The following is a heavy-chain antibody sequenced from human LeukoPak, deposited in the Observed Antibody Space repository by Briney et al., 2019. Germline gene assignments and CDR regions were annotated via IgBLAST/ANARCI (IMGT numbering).Heavy chain of an antibody. Sequence: GGSLRLSCAASGFTFSTYDMYWVRQAPGKGLECVASISRNSGAYTYYAASVKGQFTISRDNSRSTLYLQMNGLRAEDTAVYYCSKKGQNGDYGKPDWGQGTLVTVSS. CDR2: ISRNSGAYT. V-gene: IGHV3-23*01. D-gene: IGHD4-17*01. J-gene: IGHJ4*02. CDR3: SKKGQNGDYGKPD. CDR1: GFTFSTYD.